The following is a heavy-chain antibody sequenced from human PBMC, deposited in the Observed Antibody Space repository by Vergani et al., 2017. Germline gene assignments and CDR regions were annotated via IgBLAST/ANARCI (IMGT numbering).Heavy chain of an antibody. V-gene: IGHV5-10-1*03. J-gene: IGHJ5*02. D-gene: IGHD2-2*01. CDR1: GYSFTSYW. CDR2: IDPSDSYT. CDR3: ARHSDRYCSSTSCKRYNWFDP. Sequence: EVQLVQSGAEVKKPGESLRISCKGSGYSFTSYWISWVRQMPGKGLEWMGRIDPSDSYTNYSPSFQGHVTLPADKSSRPAYLQWSSLKASDTAMYYCARHSDRYCSSTSCKRYNWFDPWGQGTLVTVSS.